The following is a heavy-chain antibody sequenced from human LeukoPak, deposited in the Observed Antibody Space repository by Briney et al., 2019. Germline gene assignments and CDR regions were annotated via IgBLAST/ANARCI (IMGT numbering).Heavy chain of an antibody. Sequence: GASVKVSCKASGYTFTSYDINWVRQATGQGLEWMGWMNPNSGNTGYAQKFQGRVTMTRNTSISTAYMELSSLRSEDTAVYYCGRVFPAMVGDYYYYRDVGGKGTTVTVPS. CDR3: GRVFPAMVGDYYYYRDV. D-gene: IGHD5-18*01. CDR2: MNPNSGNT. CDR1: GYTFTSYD. V-gene: IGHV1-8*01. J-gene: IGHJ6*03.